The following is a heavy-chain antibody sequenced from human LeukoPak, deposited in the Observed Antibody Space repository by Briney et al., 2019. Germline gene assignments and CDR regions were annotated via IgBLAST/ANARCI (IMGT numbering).Heavy chain of an antibody. Sequence: ASVRVSCKASGYTFRDHYMHWVRQVPGQGPEWMGRINLYHGVTNYAQKFQGRVTTTHDGASNAYMDLSNLRPDDTAIYYCTIKILYSGVETPTDPEEFFQHWGQGTLITVSS. D-gene: IGHD5-24*01. V-gene: IGHV1-2*06. CDR1: GYTFRDHY. CDR2: INLYHGVT. J-gene: IGHJ1*01. CDR3: TIKILYSGVETPTDPEEFFQH.